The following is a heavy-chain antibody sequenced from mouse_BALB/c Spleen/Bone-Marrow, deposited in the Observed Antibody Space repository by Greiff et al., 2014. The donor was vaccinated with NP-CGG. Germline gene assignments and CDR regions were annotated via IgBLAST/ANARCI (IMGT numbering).Heavy chain of an antibody. CDR1: GYSFTNYW. J-gene: IGHJ3*01. V-gene: IGHV1-5*01. CDR2: FYPGNSDT. D-gene: IGHD2-10*02. CDR3: TFLVKEDFAY. Sequence: EVKLVESGTVLARPGASVKMSCKASGYSFTNYWMHWVKQRPGQGLEWIGAFYPGNSDTTYNQKLKGKAKLTAVTSASTAYMELSSLTNEDSAVYYCTFLVKEDFAYWGQGTLVTVSA.